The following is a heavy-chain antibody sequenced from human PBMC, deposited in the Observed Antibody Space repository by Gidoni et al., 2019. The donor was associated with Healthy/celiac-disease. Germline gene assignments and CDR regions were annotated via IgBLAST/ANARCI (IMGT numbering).Heavy chain of an antibody. CDR2: ISGSGGST. Sequence: EVQLLESGGGLVQPGGSLRLSCSASGFPFTRYAISWVRQAPGKGMEGVSAISGSGGSTYYADSVKGRFTISRDNSKNTLDLQMNSMRAEDTAVYYCAKRADDYGDYEYYFDYWGQGTLVTVSS. J-gene: IGHJ4*02. D-gene: IGHD4-17*01. CDR3: AKRADDYGDYEYYFDY. V-gene: IGHV3-23*01. CDR1: GFPFTRYA.